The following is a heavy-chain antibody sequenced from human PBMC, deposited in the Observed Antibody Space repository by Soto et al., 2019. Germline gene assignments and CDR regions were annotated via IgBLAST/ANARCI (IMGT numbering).Heavy chain of an antibody. CDR3: AAASAIAGRLWYFDV. J-gene: IGHJ2*01. CDR1: GYTFTDYY. CDR2: LDPEDGDT. D-gene: IGHD6-6*01. Sequence: EVQLVQSGPEVKKPGTTVKISCKISGYTFTDYYIYWVQQAPGKGLEWMGHLDPEDGDTIYAEKFQGRVTITADTSTATSYLELSSRRSQDTAVYYCAAASAIAGRLWYFDVWGSGTLVTVSS. V-gene: IGHV1-69-2*01.